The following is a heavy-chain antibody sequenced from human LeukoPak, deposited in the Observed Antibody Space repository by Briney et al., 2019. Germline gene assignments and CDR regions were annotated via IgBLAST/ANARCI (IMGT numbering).Heavy chain of an antibody. CDR1: GGSFSGHY. Sequence: SETLSLTCAVYGGSFSGHYWGWIRQPPGKGLEWIGDINHRGSANYNPSLKSRVVLSVDTSKKQFSLRINSMTAADTAVYYCARGPDWGQGTLVIVSS. CDR3: ARGPD. V-gene: IGHV4-34*01. CDR2: INHRGSA. J-gene: IGHJ4*02.